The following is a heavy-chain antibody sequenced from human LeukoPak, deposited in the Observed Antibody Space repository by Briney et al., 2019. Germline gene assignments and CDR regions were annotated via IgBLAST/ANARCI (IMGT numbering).Heavy chain of an antibody. Sequence: ASVKVSCKVSGYTLTELSMHGVRQAPGKGLEWVGGFHPEDGETIYAQKFQGRVTMTEDTSTDTAYMELSSLRSEDTAVYYCATYYCGGDCYPRDAFDIWGQGTMVTVSS. D-gene: IGHD2-21*02. CDR2: FHPEDGET. V-gene: IGHV1-24*01. J-gene: IGHJ3*02. CDR1: GYTLTELS. CDR3: ATYYCGGDCYPRDAFDI.